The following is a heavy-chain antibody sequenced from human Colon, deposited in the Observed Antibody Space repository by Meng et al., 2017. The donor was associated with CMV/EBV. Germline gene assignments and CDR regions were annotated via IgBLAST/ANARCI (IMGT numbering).Heavy chain of an antibody. Sequence: GSLRLSCTVSGASTGTNYWSWVRQPPGKGLEWVGYIFYRGSIQYNPSLKSRVTISIDTSKNEVSLKLTAVTAADTAVYYCARMPGASVGFDYWGQGALVTVSS. J-gene: IGHJ4*02. D-gene: IGHD5/OR15-5a*01. CDR1: GASTGTNY. CDR2: IFYRGSI. V-gene: IGHV4-59*01. CDR3: ARMPGASVGFDY.